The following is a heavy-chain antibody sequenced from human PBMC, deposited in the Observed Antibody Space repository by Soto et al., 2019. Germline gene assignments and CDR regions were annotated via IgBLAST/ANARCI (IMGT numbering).Heavy chain of an antibody. V-gene: IGHV4-4*02. CDR2: IYHSGST. D-gene: IGHD3-10*01. CDR3: ARWDTMVRGVAYYYGMDV. CDR1: DGYIVSSNG. J-gene: IGHJ6*02. Sequence: SETLSLTNTVSDGYIVSSNGRRCIQQPPGKGLERIGEIYHSGSTNYNPSLKSRVTISVDKSKNQFSLKLSSVTAADTAVYYFARWDTMVRGVAYYYGMDVWGQGTTVTVSS.